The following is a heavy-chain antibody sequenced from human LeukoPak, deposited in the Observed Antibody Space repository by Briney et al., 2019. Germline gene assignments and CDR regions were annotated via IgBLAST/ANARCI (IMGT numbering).Heavy chain of an antibody. D-gene: IGHD5-12*01. CDR2: IKQDGSEK. J-gene: IGHJ4*02. CDR3: VGYGEGYFDY. Sequence: PGGSLRLPCAASGFTFSRYGMHWVRQAPGKGLEWVANIKQDGSEKYYVDSVKGRFTISRDNAKNSLYLQMNSLRAEDTAVYYCVGYGEGYFDYWGQGTLVTVSS. V-gene: IGHV3-7*01. CDR1: GFTFSRYG.